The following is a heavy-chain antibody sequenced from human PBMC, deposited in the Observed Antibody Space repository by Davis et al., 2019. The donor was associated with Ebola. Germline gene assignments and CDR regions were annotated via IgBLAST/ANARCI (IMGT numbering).Heavy chain of an antibody. V-gene: IGHV1-69*02. J-gene: IGHJ5*02. CDR2: IIPILGIA. D-gene: IGHD2-15*01. CDR3: ARGRIGCSGGNCFNWFDP. Sequence: AASVKVSCKASGGTFSSYTISWVRQAPGQGLEWMGRIIPILGIANYAQKFQGRVTITADKSTSTAYMELSSLRSEDTAVYYCARGRIGCSGGNCFNWFDPWGQGTLVTVSS. CDR1: GGTFSSYT.